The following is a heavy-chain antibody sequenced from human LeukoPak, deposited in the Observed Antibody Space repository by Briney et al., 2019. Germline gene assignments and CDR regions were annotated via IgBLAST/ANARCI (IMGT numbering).Heavy chain of an antibody. V-gene: IGHV3-9*01. D-gene: IGHD2-21*01. CDR3: AKDIAIMVSEGFDY. Sequence: GGSLRLSCAASGFTFDDYAMYWVRQAPGKGLEWVSGISWNSGSIGYADSVKGRFTISRDNAKNSLYLQMNSLRAEDTALYYCAKDIAIMVSEGFDYWGQGTLVTVSS. CDR1: GFTFDDYA. CDR2: ISWNSGSI. J-gene: IGHJ4*01.